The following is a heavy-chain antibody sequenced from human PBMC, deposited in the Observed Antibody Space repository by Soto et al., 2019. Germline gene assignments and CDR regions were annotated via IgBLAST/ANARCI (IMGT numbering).Heavy chain of an antibody. CDR2: ISASAGTT. D-gene: IGHD2-2*02. CDR3: ARGGPAAILEYYYYYGMDV. J-gene: IGHJ6*02. Sequence: EVQLLESGGGLVQPGGSLRLSCAASGFTFTNYAMSWVRQAPGKGLEWVSSISASAGTTYYTDSVKGRFTISRDSSKNTLFLQMSSLRAEDTAVYFCARGGPAAILEYYYYYGMDVWGQGTTVTVSS. V-gene: IGHV3-23*01. CDR1: GFTFTNYA.